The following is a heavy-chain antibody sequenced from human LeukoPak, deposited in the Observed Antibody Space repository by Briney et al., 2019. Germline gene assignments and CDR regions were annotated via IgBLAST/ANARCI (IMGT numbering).Heavy chain of an antibody. J-gene: IGHJ4*02. Sequence: GGSLRLSCAASGFTVSSNYMSWVRQAPGKGLEWVSVIYSGGSTYYADSVKGRFTISRENSKNTLYLQMNSLRAEDTAVYYCARTLDGSYYVLDYWGQGTLVTVSS. CDR2: IYSGGST. V-gene: IGHV3-53*01. CDR1: GFTVSSNY. CDR3: ARTLDGSYYVLDY. D-gene: IGHD1-26*01.